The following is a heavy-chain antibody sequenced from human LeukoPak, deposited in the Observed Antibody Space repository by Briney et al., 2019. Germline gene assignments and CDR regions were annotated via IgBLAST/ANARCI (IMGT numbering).Heavy chain of an antibody. J-gene: IGHJ5*02. CDR3: ARDAHYYGSGSYVWFDP. D-gene: IGHD3-10*01. CDR1: GFTFSSYS. Sequence: GGSLRLSCAASGFTFSSYSMNWVRQAPGKGLEWASSISSSSSYIYYADSVKGRFTISRDNAKNSLYLQMNSLRAEDTAVYYCARDAHYYGSGSYVWFDPWGQGTLVTVSS. V-gene: IGHV3-21*01. CDR2: ISSSSSYI.